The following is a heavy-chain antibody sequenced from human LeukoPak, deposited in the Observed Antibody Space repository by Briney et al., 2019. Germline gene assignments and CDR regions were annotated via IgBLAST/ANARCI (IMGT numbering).Heavy chain of an antibody. CDR3: ASYSSGWYFWFDP. CDR1: GGSISSSNW. Sequence: SETLSLTCAVSGGSISSSNWWSWVRPPPGKGLEWIGEIYHSGSTNYNPSLKSRVTISVDKPKNQFSLKLSSVTAADTAVYYCASYSSGWYFWFDPWGQGTLVTVSS. J-gene: IGHJ5*02. V-gene: IGHV4-4*02. CDR2: IYHSGST. D-gene: IGHD6-19*01.